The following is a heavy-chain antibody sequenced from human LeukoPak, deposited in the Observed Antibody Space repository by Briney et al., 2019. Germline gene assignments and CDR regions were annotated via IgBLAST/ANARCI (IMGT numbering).Heavy chain of an antibody. CDR1: GFTFGDHA. D-gene: IGHD5-18*01. Sequence: GGSLRLSCIASGFTFGDHAMSWVRQAPGKGLEWVGFIRSKSYGGTTEYAASVKGRFTISRNDSKGIAYLQMNSLKPEDTAVYYCTRGPKQLWLYYGMDVWGQGTTVTVSS. V-gene: IGHV3-49*04. CDR2: IRSKSYGGTT. CDR3: TRGPKQLWLYYGMDV. J-gene: IGHJ6*02.